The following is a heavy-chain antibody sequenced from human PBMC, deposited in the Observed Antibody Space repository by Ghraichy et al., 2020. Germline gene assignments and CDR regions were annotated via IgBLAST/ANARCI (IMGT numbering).Heavy chain of an antibody. D-gene: IGHD3-22*01. J-gene: IGHJ6*02. CDR2: INHSGST. V-gene: IGHV4-34*01. CDR3: ARGDGSSGYVLSHYYYGMDV. Sequence: SETLSLTCAVYGGSFSGYYWSWIRQPPGKGLEWIGEINHSGSTNYNPSLKSRVTISVDTSKNQFSLKLSSVTAADTAVYYCARGDGSSGYVLSHYYYGMDVWGQGTTVTVSS. CDR1: GGSFSGYY.